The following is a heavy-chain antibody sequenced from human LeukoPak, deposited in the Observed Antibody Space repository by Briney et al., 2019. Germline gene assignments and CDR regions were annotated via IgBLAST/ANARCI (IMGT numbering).Heavy chain of an antibody. CDR1: GYTFTSYD. V-gene: IGHV1-8*01. Sequence: GASVKVSCKASGYTFTSYDINWVQQATGQGLEWMGWMNPNSGNTGYAQEFQGRVTMTRNTSISTAYMELSSLRSEDTAVYYCASADWNYADYWGQGTLVTVSS. D-gene: IGHD1-7*01. CDR2: MNPNSGNT. J-gene: IGHJ4*02. CDR3: ASADWNYADY.